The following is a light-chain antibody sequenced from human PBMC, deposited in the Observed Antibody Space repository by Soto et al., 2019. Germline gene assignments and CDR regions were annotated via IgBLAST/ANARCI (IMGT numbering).Light chain of an antibody. CDR3: MRPLENFRT. CDR1: ARLLHTNGYNY. J-gene: IGKJ1*01. CDR2: LGS. V-gene: IGKV2-28*01. Sequence: IVMTQSPLSLSVTPVEAASISCMSSARLLHTNGYNYVDWYMQKPGQSPQLLIYLGSNRASGVRVRSSFSGSDTYFTLEISRVEADDVGVYVCMRPLENFRTFGQGTKVDIK.